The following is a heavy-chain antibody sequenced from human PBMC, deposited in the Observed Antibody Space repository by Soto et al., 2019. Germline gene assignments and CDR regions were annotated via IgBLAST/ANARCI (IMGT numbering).Heavy chain of an antibody. J-gene: IGHJ4*02. Sequence: QVQLVQSGAEVKMPGASVKVSCKTSGYTFTSYYINLVRQAPGQGLEWMGWINAYNGNTNYAQKLQGRVTMTTDTSTNTAYMELRSLRSDDTAFYYCARDRKGDYWGQGTLVTVSS. CDR2: INAYNGNT. V-gene: IGHV1-18*04. CDR3: ARDRKGDY. CDR1: GYTFTSYY.